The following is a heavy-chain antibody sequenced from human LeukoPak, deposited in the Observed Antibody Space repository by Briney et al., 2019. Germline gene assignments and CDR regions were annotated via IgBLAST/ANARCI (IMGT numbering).Heavy chain of an antibody. Sequence: SQTLSLTCAISGDSVSSNSAAWNWIRQSPSRGLEWLGRTYYRSKWYNDYAVSVKSRITINPDTSKNQFSLKLSSVTAADTAVYYCARASYYYGSGSYLGLINYYYYMDVWGKGTTVTISS. J-gene: IGHJ6*03. CDR1: GDSVSSNSAA. V-gene: IGHV6-1*01. CDR2: TYYRSKWYN. CDR3: ARASYYYGSGSYLGLINYYYYMDV. D-gene: IGHD3-10*01.